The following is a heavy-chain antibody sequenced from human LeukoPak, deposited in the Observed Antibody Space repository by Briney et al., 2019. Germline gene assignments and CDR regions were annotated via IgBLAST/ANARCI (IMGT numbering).Heavy chain of an antibody. V-gene: IGHV3-7*01. J-gene: IGHJ6*03. D-gene: IGHD6-13*01. CDR1: GFTFSGYW. Sequence: GGSLRLSCAASGFTFSGYWMSWVRQAPGKGLEWVANIKQDGSEKYYVDSVKGRFTISRDNAKNSLYLQMNSLRAEDTAVYYCAARYSSSWYVPYYYMDVWGKGTTVTVSS. CDR3: AARYSSSWYVPYYYMDV. CDR2: IKQDGSEK.